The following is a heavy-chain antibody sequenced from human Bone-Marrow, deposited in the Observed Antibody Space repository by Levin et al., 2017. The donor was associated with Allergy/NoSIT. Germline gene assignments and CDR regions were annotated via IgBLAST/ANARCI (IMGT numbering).Heavy chain of an antibody. Sequence: GGSLRLSCAASGFTFSSYAMSWVRQAPGKGLEWVSGISGSGGSTYYADSVKGRFTISRDNSKDTLYLQMNSLRAEDTAVYYCARGPQLRLHYWGQGTLVTVSS. CDR3: ARGPQLRLHY. V-gene: IGHV3-23*01. CDR1: GFTFSSYA. D-gene: IGHD3-3*01. J-gene: IGHJ4*02. CDR2: ISGSGGST.